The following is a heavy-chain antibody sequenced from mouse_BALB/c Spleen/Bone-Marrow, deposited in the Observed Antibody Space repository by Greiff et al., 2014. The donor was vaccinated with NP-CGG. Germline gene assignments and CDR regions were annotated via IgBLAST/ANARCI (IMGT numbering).Heavy chain of an antibody. D-gene: IGHD1-2*01. CDR2: IWAGGST. Sequence: VKLVESGPGLVAPSQSLSITCTVSGFSLTGYGVHWVRQPPGKGLEWLGVIWAGGSTNYNSALMSRLSISKDNSKSQVFLKMNSLQTDDTAIYYCARITTATGAMDYWGQGTSLTVFS. V-gene: IGHV2-9*02. J-gene: IGHJ4*01. CDR1: GFSLTGYG. CDR3: ARITTATGAMDY.